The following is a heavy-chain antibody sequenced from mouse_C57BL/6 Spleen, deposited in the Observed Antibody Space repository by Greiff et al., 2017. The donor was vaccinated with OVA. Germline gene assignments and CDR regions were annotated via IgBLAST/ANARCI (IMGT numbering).Heavy chain of an antibody. J-gene: IGHJ2*01. CDR1: GYAFSSYW. CDR3: ARSDYGSSYYFDY. Sequence: QVQLQQSGAELVKPGASVKISCKASGYAFSSYWMNWVKQRPGKGLEWIGQIYPGDGDTNYNGKFKGKATLTADKSSSTAYIQLSSLTSEDSAFYFCARSDYGSSYYFDYWGQGTTLTVSS. CDR2: IYPGDGDT. V-gene: IGHV1-80*01. D-gene: IGHD1-1*01.